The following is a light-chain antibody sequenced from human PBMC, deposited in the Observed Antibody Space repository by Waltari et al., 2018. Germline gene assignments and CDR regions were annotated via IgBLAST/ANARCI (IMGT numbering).Light chain of an antibody. Sequence: EIVLTQSPATLSLSPGERATLSCRASQSVSSYLAWYQQKPGQAPRLLIYDASNRATGVPARFSGSGSGTDFTLTISSLEPEDFAVYYCQQRFNWPPLTFDQGP. V-gene: IGKV3-11*01. CDR3: QQRFNWPPLT. J-gene: IGKJ1*01. CDR2: DAS. CDR1: QSVSSY.